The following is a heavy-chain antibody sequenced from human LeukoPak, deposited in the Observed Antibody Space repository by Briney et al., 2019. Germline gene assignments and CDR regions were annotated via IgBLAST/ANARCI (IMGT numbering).Heavy chain of an antibody. J-gene: IGHJ5*02. CDR3: ATFKVQPERRSSFYWFDP. V-gene: IGHV1-24*01. Sequence: ASVKVSCKVSGYTLTELSMHWVRQAPGKGLEWMGGFDPEDGETIYAQKFQGRVTMTEDTSTDTAYMELSSLRSEDTAVYYCATFKVQPERRSSFYWFDPWGQGTLVTVSS. CDR1: GYTLTELS. CDR2: FDPEDGET. D-gene: IGHD1-1*01.